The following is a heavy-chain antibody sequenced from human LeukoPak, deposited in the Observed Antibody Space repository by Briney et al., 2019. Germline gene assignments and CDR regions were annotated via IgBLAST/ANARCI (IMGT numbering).Heavy chain of an antibody. Sequence: ASVKVSCKASGYTFTGYYMHWVRQAPGQGLEWMGWINPNSGGTNYAQKFQGRVTMTRDTSISTAYMELSRLRSDDTAVYYCAGDPSYCSGGSCFPNWFDPWGQGTLVTVSS. V-gene: IGHV1-2*02. D-gene: IGHD2-15*01. CDR3: AGDPSYCSGGSCFPNWFDP. CDR2: INPNSGGT. CDR1: GYTFTGYY. J-gene: IGHJ5*02.